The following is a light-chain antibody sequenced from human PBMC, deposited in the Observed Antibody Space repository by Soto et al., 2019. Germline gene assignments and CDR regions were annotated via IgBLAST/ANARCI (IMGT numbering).Light chain of an antibody. Sequence: QSALTQPRSVSGSPGQSVTISCTGTSSDVGGFNYVSWYQQHPGKAPKLMIYDVTKRPSGVPDRFSGSKSGNTASLTISGLQPEDEADYYCCSYAGSYTHVVFGGGTKLTV. J-gene: IGLJ2*01. CDR1: SSDVGGFNY. V-gene: IGLV2-11*01. CDR3: CSYAGSYTHVV. CDR2: DVT.